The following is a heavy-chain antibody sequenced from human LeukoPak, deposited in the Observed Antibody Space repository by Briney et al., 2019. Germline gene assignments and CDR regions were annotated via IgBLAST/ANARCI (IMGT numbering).Heavy chain of an antibody. Sequence: SETLSLTCTVSGYSISSGYYWGWIRQPPGKGLEWIGSIYHSGGTYYNPSLKSRVTISVDTSKNQFSLKLSSVTAADTAVYYCARAGSGSYYSGVTGGFDYWGQGTLVTVSS. CDR2: IYHSGGT. V-gene: IGHV4-38-2*02. D-gene: IGHD3-10*01. J-gene: IGHJ4*02. CDR3: ARAGSGSYYSGVTGGFDY. CDR1: GYSISSGYY.